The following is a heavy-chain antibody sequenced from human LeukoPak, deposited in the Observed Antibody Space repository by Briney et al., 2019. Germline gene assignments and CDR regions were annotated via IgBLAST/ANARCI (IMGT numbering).Heavy chain of an antibody. CDR2: IYYSGST. D-gene: IGHD2-21*02. J-gene: IGHJ5*02. CDR3: AREYGDDNWFDP. Sequence: SETLSLTCTVSGGSISSGDYYWSWVRQPPGKGLEWIGYIYYSGSTYYNPSLKSRVTISVDTSKNQFSLKLSSVTAADTAVYYCAREYGDDNWFDPWGQGTLVTVSS. CDR1: GGSISSGDYY. V-gene: IGHV4-30-4*01.